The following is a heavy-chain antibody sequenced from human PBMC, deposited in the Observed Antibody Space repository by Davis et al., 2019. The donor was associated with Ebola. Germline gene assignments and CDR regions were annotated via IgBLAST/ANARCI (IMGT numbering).Heavy chain of an antibody. CDR3: ASEDYYGSGSYGAHAFDI. CDR2: INHSGST. D-gene: IGHD3-10*01. V-gene: IGHV4-34*01. Sequence: PSETLSLTCAVYGGSFSGYYWSWIRQPPGKGLEWIGEINHSGSTNYNPSLKSRVTISVDTSKTQFSLKLSSVTAADTAVYYCASEDYYGSGSYGAHAFDIWGQGTMVTVSS. CDR1: GGSFSGYY. J-gene: IGHJ3*02.